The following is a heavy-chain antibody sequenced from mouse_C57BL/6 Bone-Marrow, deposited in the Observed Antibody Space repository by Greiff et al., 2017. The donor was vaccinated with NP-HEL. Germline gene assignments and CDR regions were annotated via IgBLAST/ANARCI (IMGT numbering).Heavy chain of an antibody. CDR2: IRNKANNHAT. CDR1: GFTFSDAW. CDR3: TRPGLTGRFAY. J-gene: IGHJ3*01. D-gene: IGHD4-1*01. Sequence: EVMLVESGGGLVQPGGSMKLSCAASGFTFSDAWMDWVRQSPEKGLEWVAEIRNKANNHATYYAESVKGRFTISRDDSKSSVYLQMNSLRAEDTGIYYCTRPGLTGRFAYWGQGTLVTVSA. V-gene: IGHV6-6*01.